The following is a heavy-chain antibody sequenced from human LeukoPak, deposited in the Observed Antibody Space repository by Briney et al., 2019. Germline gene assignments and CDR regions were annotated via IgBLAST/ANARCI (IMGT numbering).Heavy chain of an antibody. V-gene: IGHV4-4*02. Sequence: GSLTLPCAASGFPFSIYAVNGARHPPGKGREWIGEVNLQGSTNYSPSLKSRVAISVDKSENHISLKLTSVTAADTAVYYCAREGGPYRPLDYSGQGTLVTVAS. CDR1: GFPFSIYA. CDR3: AREGGPYRPLDY. CDR2: VNLQGST. J-gene: IGHJ4*02.